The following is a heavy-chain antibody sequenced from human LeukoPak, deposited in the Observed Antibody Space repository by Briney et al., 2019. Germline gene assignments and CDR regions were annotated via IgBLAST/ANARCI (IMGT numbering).Heavy chain of an antibody. CDR3: ARGKYSGFDL. D-gene: IGHD2-15*01. CDR2: TYHRSKWSN. J-gene: IGHJ3*01. CDR1: GDSVSTNSVA. V-gene: IGHV6-1*01. Sequence: SQTLSLTCAISGDSVSTNSVAWNWIRQSPSRGLEWLGGTYHRSKWSNDYAVSVKSRITINPDTSKNQFSLQLNSVTPDDTALYYCARGKYSGFDLWGQGTMVTVSS.